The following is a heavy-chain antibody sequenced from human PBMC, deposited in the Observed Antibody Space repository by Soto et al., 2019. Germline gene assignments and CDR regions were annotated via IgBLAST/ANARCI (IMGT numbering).Heavy chain of an antibody. D-gene: IGHD2-2*01. V-gene: IGHV3-21*01. Sequence: EVQLLESGGGLVKPGGSLRLSCAASGFTFSSYSMNWVRQAPGKGLEWVSSISSSSSYIYYADSVKGRFTISRDNAKNSLYLQMNSLRAEDTAVYYCARDRDIVVVPAAGGDYWGQGTLVTVSS. CDR1: GFTFSSYS. J-gene: IGHJ4*02. CDR3: ARDRDIVVVPAAGGDY. CDR2: ISSSSSYI.